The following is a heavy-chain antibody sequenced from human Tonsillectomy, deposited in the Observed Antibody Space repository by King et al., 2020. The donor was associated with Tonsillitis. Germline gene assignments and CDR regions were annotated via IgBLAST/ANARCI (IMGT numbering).Heavy chain of an antibody. V-gene: IGHV4-34*01. Sequence: VQLQQWGAGLLKPSETLSLTCAVYGGSFSGYYWSWIRQPPGKGLEWIGEINHSGSTNYNPPLKSRVTISVDTSKNQFAMKLSSVTAADTAVYYCARGRPLTGMDVWGQGTTVTVSS. CDR2: INHSGST. D-gene: IGHD4/OR15-4a*01. CDR3: ARGRPLTGMDV. CDR1: GGSFSGYY. J-gene: IGHJ6*02.